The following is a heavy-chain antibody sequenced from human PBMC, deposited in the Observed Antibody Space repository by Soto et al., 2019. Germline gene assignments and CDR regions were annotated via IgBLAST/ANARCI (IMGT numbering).Heavy chain of an antibody. J-gene: IGHJ5*02. V-gene: IGHV4-30-2*01. D-gene: IGHD3-22*01. CDR1: GGSISSGGYS. Sequence: QLQLQESGSGLVKPSQTLSLTCAVSGGSISSGGYSWSWIRQPPGKGLEWIGYIYHSGSTYYNPSLQSRVTISVDRAKNQFSLKLSSVTAADTAVYYCARTTYYYDSSGYGWFDPWGQGTLVTVSS. CDR3: ARTTYYYDSSGYGWFDP. CDR2: IYHSGST.